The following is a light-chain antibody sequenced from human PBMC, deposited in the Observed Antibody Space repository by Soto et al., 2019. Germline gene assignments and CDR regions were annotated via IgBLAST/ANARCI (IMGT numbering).Light chain of an antibody. CDR3: QQYNNWPWK. CDR1: ESVRSN. V-gene: IGKV3-15*01. J-gene: IGKJ1*01. CDR2: GAS. Sequence: EMVMTQSPATLSVSPGERATLSFRASESVRSNLAWYQQKPGQAPRLLIHGASTRATGFPARFSGSGSGTDFTLTISSLQSEDFAIYYCQQYNNWPWKCGKGTKGDIK.